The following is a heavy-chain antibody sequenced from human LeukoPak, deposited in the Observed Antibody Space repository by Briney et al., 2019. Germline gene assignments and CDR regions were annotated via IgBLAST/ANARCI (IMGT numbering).Heavy chain of an antibody. J-gene: IGHJ4*02. Sequence: GASVKVSCKASGYTFTGYYIHWVRQAPGQGLEWMGRINPNSGGTNYAQKFQGRVTMTRDTSISTAYMELSRLRSDDTAVYYCARASGGHSSGWSKPDSPYYFDYWGQGTLVTVSS. V-gene: IGHV1-2*06. CDR1: GYTFTGYY. CDR2: INPNSGGT. D-gene: IGHD6-19*01. CDR3: ARASGGHSSGWSKPDSPYYFDY.